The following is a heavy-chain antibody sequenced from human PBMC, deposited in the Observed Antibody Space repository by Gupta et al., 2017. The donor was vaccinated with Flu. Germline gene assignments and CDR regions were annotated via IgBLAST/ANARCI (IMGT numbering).Heavy chain of an antibody. CDR3: ARESADIVVVPAAMGSLGDYNWFDP. CDR2: IIPIFGTA. D-gene: IGHD2-2*01. V-gene: IGHV1-69*06. CDR1: GGTFSSYA. Sequence: QVQLVQSGAEVKKPGSSVKVSCKASGGTFSSYAISWVRQAPGQGLEWMGGIIPIFGTANYAQKFQGRVTITADKSTSTAYMELSSLRSEDTAVYYCARESADIVVVPAAMGSLGDYNWFDPWGQGTLVTVSS. J-gene: IGHJ5*02.